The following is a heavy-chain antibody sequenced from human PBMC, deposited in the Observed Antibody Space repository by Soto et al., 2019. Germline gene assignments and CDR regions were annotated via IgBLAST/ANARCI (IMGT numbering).Heavy chain of an antibody. CDR1: GGTFSSYT. CDR2: IIPILGIA. D-gene: IGHD2-21*01. Sequence: QVQLVQSGAEVKKPGSSVKVSCKASGGTFSSYTISWVRQAPGQGLEWMGRIIPILGIANYAQKFQGRVTITADKTTSTGYMERSSLRSEETAVYYCGRDKHPGVIAIWLDAFGSWGQGTMVSVSS. V-gene: IGHV1-69*08. J-gene: IGHJ3*02. CDR3: GRDKHPGVIAIWLDAFGS.